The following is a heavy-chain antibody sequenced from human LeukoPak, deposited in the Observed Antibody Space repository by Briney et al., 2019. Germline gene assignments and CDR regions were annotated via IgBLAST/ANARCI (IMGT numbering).Heavy chain of an antibody. V-gene: IGHV4-59*01. CDR1: GGSISSSF. J-gene: IGHJ3*02. CDR3: ARTHNWNDRGDPFDM. CDR2: AHYSGST. D-gene: IGHD1-1*01. Sequence: SETLSLTCSVSGGSISSSFWSWIRQPPGKGLEWIGYAHYSGSTNYNPSFNSRATISVDTSRTQYSLRLSSVIAADTAVYFCARTHNWNDRGDPFDMWSQGTMVTVSS.